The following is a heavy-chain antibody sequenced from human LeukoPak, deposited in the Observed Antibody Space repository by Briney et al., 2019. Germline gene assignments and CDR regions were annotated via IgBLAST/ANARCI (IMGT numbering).Heavy chain of an antibody. V-gene: IGHV4-4*07. CDR3: ARIDYFDSTGSYYYFSY. J-gene: IGHJ4*02. Sequence: SETLSLTCTVSGGSISSYYWNWIRQPAGKGLEWIGHIYSSGSTNYNPSLRSRVTMSVDASKNQFSLKLSSVTAADTAVYYCARIDYFDSTGSYYYFSYWGQGTLATVSS. D-gene: IGHD3-22*01. CDR2: IYSSGST. CDR1: GGSISSYY.